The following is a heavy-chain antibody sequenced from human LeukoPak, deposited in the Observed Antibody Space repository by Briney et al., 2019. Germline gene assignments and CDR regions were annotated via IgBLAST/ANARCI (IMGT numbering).Heavy chain of an antibody. J-gene: IGHJ3*02. CDR3: ARGLHMWELRHDAFDI. Sequence: GASVKVSCKASGYTFTSYGISWVRQAPGQGLEWMGWITAYNGKTDYAQTLQGRVTMTTDTSTTTAYMELRSLRSDDTAVYYCARGLHMWELRHDAFDIWGQGTMVTVSS. CDR2: ITAYNGKT. V-gene: IGHV1-18*01. D-gene: IGHD1-26*01. CDR1: GYTFTSYG.